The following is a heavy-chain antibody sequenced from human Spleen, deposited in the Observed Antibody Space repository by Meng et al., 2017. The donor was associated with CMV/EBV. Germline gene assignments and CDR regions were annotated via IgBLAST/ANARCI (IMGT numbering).Heavy chain of an antibody. V-gene: IGHV3-13*01. J-gene: IGHJ6*02. CDR2: IGTAGDT. CDR3: ARAARRYYYGMDV. CDR1: GFTFSSYD. D-gene: IGHD6-6*01. Sequence: GGSLRLSCAASGFTFSSYDMHWVRQATGKGLEWVSAIGTAGDTYYPGSVKGRFTISRENAKNSLYLQMNSLRAGDTAVYYCARAARRYYYGMDVWGQGTTVTVFS.